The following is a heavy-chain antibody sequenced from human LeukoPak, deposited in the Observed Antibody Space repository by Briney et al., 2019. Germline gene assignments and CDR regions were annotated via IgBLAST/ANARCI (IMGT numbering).Heavy chain of an antibody. D-gene: IGHD3-22*01. V-gene: IGHV3-30*18. CDR1: GFTFSSYS. CDR3: AKALGGITMMDAFDI. Sequence: GGSLRLSCAASGFTFSSYSFNWVRQAPGKGLEWVAVMSYDGSNKYYADSVKGRFTISRDNSKNTLYLQMNSLRAEDTAVYYCAKALGGITMMDAFDIWGQGTMVTVSS. CDR2: MSYDGSNK. J-gene: IGHJ3*02.